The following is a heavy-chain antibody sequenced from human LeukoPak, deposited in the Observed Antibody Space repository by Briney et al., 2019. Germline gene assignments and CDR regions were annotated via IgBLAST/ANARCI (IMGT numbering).Heavy chain of an antibody. CDR3: TLVTRATAAVDY. D-gene: IGHD6-13*01. Sequence: GGSLRLSCAASVFTFSSYWMSWVRQVSGKGLEWVANIKPDGSEEHYVDSVKGRFTISRDNAEKSLYLQMNSLRVEDTAVYYCTLVTRATAAVDYWGQGTLVTVSS. CDR1: VFTFSSYW. V-gene: IGHV3-7*01. J-gene: IGHJ4*02. CDR2: IKPDGSEE.